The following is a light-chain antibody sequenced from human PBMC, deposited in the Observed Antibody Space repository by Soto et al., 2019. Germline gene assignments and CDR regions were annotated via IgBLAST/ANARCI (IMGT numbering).Light chain of an antibody. Sequence: QSALTQPASVSGSPGQSITISCTGTSSDVGSYNLVSWYQQHPGKAPKXMIYEVSKRPSGVSNXFSGSKXXXXXXLXXXXLQAEDEADYYCCSYAGSSTPVVFGGGTKLTGL. CDR1: SSDVGSYNL. V-gene: IGLV2-23*02. CDR3: CSYAGSSTPVV. CDR2: EVS. J-gene: IGLJ2*01.